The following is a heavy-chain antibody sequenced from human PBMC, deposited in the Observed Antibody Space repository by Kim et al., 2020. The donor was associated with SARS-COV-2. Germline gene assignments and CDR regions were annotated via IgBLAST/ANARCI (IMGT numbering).Heavy chain of an antibody. CDR2: TSYDGNIK. J-gene: IGHJ4*02. D-gene: IGHD3-9*01. V-gene: IGHV3-30-3*01. CDR3: ARNYDILTGYGEIDN. CDR1: GFIFSYYA. Sequence: GGSLRLSCAASGFIFSYYAMHWVRQAPGKGLEWVAVTSYDGNIKYYADSVKGRFTISRDNSKNTLYLQMDSLRAEDTAVYYCARNYDILTGYGEIDNWGQGTLVTVSS.